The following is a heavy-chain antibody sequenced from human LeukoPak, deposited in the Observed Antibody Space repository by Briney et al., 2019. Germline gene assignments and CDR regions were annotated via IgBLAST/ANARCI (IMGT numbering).Heavy chain of an antibody. D-gene: IGHD1-26*01. CDR1: GFTFSSYS. J-gene: IGHJ4*02. V-gene: IGHV3-23*01. CDR3: AKGRTLVGGSTRSYDY. Sequence: GGSLRLSCAASGFTFSSYSMSWVRQAPGKGLEWVSVISGNGGDTFYADSEKGRFTISRDNSKHTLYLQMNSLRVEDTAVYYCAKGRTLVGGSTRSYDYWGQGTLVTVSS. CDR2: ISGNGGDT.